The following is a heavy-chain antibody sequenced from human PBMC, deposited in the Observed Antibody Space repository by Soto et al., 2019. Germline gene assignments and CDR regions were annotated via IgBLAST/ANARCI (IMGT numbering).Heavy chain of an antibody. CDR2: IYSGGST. CDR1: GFSVSDNY. CDR3: ARINTARAFDI. Sequence: GGSLRLSCAASGFSVSDNYMNWVRQAPGKGLEWVSVIYSGGSTYYADFVEGRFTISIDKSKNTFYVQMNSLRVEDTAVYYCARINTARAFDIWGQGTMVTVSS. J-gene: IGHJ3*02. V-gene: IGHV3-66*01. D-gene: IGHD4-17*01.